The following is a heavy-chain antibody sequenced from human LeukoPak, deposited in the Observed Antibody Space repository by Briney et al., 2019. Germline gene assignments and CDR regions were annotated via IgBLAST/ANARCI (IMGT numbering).Heavy chain of an antibody. D-gene: IGHD6-13*01. J-gene: IGHJ6*03. CDR2: IKPNSGGT. CDR1: GYSVIGYY. CDR3: ARVGLSSSWAYYYMDV. V-gene: IGHV1-2*02. Sequence: ASVKVSCKASGYSVIGYYIHWVRQAPGQGLEWMGWIKPNSGGTNYAQKFQGRVTMTRDTSIRTAYMELSRLTSDDTAVYYCARVGLSSSWAYYYMDVWGKGTTVTISS.